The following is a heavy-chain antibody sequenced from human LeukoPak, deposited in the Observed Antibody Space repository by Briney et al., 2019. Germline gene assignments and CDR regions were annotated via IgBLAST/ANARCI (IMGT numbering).Heavy chain of an antibody. CDR2: IVGSGSNK. Sequence: GGSLRLSCAASGLIFSNYEMNWVRQAPGKGLEWVSYIVGSGSNKQYAESVRGRFTISRDNAKNSLYVQMNSLRAEDTAVYYCARARRADLRFGEAFRHSKGVRAFDIWGQGTMVTVSS. D-gene: IGHD3-10*01. J-gene: IGHJ3*02. V-gene: IGHV3-48*03. CDR1: GLIFSNYE. CDR3: ARARRADLRFGEAFRHSKGVRAFDI.